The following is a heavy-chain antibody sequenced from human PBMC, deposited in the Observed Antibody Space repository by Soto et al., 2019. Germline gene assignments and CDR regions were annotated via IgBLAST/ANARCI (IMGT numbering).Heavy chain of an antibody. CDR2: MLYSGLT. CDR1: GYSVSSSDYY. J-gene: IGHJ6*02. Sequence: PSETLSLTCSVSGYSVSSSDYYWAWIRQPPGKGLEWIGSMLYSGLTYYNPSLKSRVTLSVDTSKIQFSVRLNSVTASDTAVYYCAPLSVSLSGPYGIHVWGQGTTVTVSS. D-gene: IGHD2-15*01. V-gene: IGHV4-39*01. CDR3: APLSVSLSGPYGIHV.